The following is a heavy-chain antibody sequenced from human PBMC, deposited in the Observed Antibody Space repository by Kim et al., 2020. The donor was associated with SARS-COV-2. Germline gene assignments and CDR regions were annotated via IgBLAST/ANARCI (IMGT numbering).Heavy chain of an antibody. J-gene: IGHJ4*02. V-gene: IGHV1-69*04. Sequence: SVKVSCKASGGTFSSYAISWVRQAPGQGLEWMGRIIPILGIANYAQKFQGRVTITADKSTSTAYMELSSLRSEDTAVYYCARDTPYYYDSSGYYYHLDYWGQGTLVTVSS. D-gene: IGHD3-22*01. CDR3: ARDTPYYYDSSGYYYHLDY. CDR1: GGTFSSYA. CDR2: IIPILGIA.